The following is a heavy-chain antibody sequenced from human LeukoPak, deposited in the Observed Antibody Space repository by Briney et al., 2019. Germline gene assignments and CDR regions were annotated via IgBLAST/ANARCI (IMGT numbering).Heavy chain of an antibody. CDR3: ASTPLRYLEWSEAFDL. CDR1: GGSISGSSYY. J-gene: IGHJ3*01. Sequence: SETLSLTCTVSGGSISGSSYYWSWIRQPAGKGLEWIGRVYTSGITNYNPFLSGRVTISIDTSKNQFSLKLSSVTAADTAVYYCASTPLRYLEWSEAFDLWGQGTMVTVSS. D-gene: IGHD3-3*01. CDR2: VYTSGIT. V-gene: IGHV4-61*02.